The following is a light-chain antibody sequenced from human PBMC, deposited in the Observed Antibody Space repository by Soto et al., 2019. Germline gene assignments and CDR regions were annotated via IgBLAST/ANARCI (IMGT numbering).Light chain of an antibody. V-gene: IGKV3-11*01. J-gene: IGKJ5*01. Sequence: EIVLTQSPATLSLSPGERATLSCRASQSVSSNLAWYQQKPGQAPRLLIYDASNRATGIPARFSGSGSGTDFTVTISRLEPEDFAVYYCQRRDTFGQGTRLEIK. CDR1: QSVSSN. CDR2: DAS. CDR3: QRRDT.